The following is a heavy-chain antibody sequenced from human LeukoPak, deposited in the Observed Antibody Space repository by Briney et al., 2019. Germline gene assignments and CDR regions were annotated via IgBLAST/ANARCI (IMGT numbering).Heavy chain of an antibody. CDR2: ISGSGGSA. J-gene: IGHJ4*02. D-gene: IGHD3-22*01. CDR1: GFTFSSYA. CDR3: AKDPSRITMIAV. V-gene: IGHV3-23*01. Sequence: GGSLRLSCAASGFTFSSYAMSWVRQAPGKGLEWVSAISGSGGSAYYADSVKGRFTISGDNSKNTLYLQMNSLRAEDTAVYYCAKDPSRITMIAVGAQGALVTVSS.